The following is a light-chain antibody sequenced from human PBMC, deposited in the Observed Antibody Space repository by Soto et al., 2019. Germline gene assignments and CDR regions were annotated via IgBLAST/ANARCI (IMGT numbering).Light chain of an antibody. V-gene: IGKV1-9*01. CDR2: AAS. J-gene: IGKJ4*01. Sequence: DIQLTQSPSFLSASVGDRVTITCRASQGISSYLDWYQQKPGKAPKLLIYAASTLQSGVPSRFSGSGSGTEFTLTISSLQPEDFATYYCQQLNSYPQTFGGGTKVEIK. CDR1: QGISSY. CDR3: QQLNSYPQT.